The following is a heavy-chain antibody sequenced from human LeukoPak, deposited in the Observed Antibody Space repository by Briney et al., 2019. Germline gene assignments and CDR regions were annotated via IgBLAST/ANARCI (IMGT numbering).Heavy chain of an antibody. CDR1: GFTFNNYG. CDR3: AKDSAFYYIDV. J-gene: IGHJ6*03. CDR2: IRYNGNNQ. Sequence: GGSLRLSCAASGFTFNNYGMHWVRQAPGKGLEWVAFIRYNGNNQYYADSVKGRFTISRDNSKNTLYLQMNSLKGDDAAVYYCAKDSAFYYIDVWGKGTTVTISS. V-gene: IGHV3-30*02. D-gene: IGHD3-10*01.